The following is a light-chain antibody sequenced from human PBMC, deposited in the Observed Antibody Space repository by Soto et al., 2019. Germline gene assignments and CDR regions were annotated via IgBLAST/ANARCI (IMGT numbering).Light chain of an antibody. CDR3: QSYDSSMSAFYV. J-gene: IGLJ1*01. CDR2: GNS. Sequence: QSVLTQPPSVSGAPVERVTISCTGSSSNIGAGYDVHWYQQLPGTAPKLLIYGNSNRPSGVPDRFSGSKSGTSASLAITGLQAEDEADYYCQSYDSSMSAFYVFGTGTKATVL. V-gene: IGLV1-40*01. CDR1: SSNIGAGYD.